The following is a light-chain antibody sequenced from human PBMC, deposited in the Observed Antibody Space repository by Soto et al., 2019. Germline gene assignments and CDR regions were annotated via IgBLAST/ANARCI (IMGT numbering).Light chain of an antibody. V-gene: IGKV3-15*01. CDR1: QSVGNK. CDR2: DTS. CDR3: QQYNIWSSIT. Sequence: EIVVTQSPAPLSVSPGERVTLSCRASQSVGNKVAWYQQKPGQTTRVIIYDTSTRAADIPARFSGSGYGTYFTLTISSLQSEDFAVYYCQQYNIWSSITFGPGTRLE. J-gene: IGKJ5*01.